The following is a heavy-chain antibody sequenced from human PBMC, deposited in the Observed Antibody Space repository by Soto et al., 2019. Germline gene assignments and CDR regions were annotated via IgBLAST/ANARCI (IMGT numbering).Heavy chain of an antibody. CDR2: IYYSGST. CDR1: GGSVSSGSYY. Sequence: QVQLQESGPGLVKPSETLSLTCTVSGGSVSSGSYYWSWIRQPPGKGLECIGYIYYSGSTNYNTSLRSRVTISVDTSKDRVSLKLSAVTAADTAVYYCARAILLFGELGSEDLQYWGQGTLVTVSS. D-gene: IGHD3-10*01. CDR3: ARAILLFGELGSEDLQY. J-gene: IGHJ1*01. V-gene: IGHV4-61*01.